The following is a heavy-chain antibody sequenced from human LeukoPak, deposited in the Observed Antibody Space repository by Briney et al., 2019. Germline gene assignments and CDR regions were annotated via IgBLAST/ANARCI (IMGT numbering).Heavy chain of an antibody. D-gene: IGHD3-10*01. CDR1: GGSISSYY. J-gene: IGHJ4*02. CDR2: IYYSGST. CDR3: AREERELLIFEN. V-gene: IGHV4-59*12. Sequence: SETLSLTCTVSGGSISSYYWSWIRQPPRKGLEWIGYIYYSGSTNYNPSLKSRVTISVDTSKNQFSLKLSSVTAADTAVYYCAREERELLIFENWGQGTLVTVSS.